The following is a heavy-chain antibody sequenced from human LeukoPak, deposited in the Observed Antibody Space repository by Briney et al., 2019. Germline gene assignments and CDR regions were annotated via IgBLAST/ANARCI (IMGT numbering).Heavy chain of an antibody. V-gene: IGHV4-59*01. CDR1: GGSISGYY. J-gene: IGHJ6*02. CDR3: LRFGVNYDMDV. Sequence: SGTLSLTCSVSGGSISGYYWTWVRQPPGKGLEGIGQIHYSGRADYNPSLKSRLTISVDKSRNQISLNVSPVTAADTAIYYCLRFGVNYDMDVWGQGTTVTVFS. CDR2: IHYSGRA. D-gene: IGHD3-16*01.